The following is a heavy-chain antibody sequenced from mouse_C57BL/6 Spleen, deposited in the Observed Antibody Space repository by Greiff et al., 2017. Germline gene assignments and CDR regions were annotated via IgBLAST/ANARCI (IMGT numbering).Heavy chain of an antibody. D-gene: IGHD1-3*01. Sequence: QVQLQQPGAELVMPGASVKLSCKASGYTFTSYWMHWVKQRPGQGLEWIGEIDPSDSYTNYNQKFKGKSTLTVDKSSSTAYMQLSSLTSEDSAGYCCGRSGDNYGFAYWGQGTLVTVSA. J-gene: IGHJ3*01. CDR3: GRSGDNYGFAY. CDR1: GYTFTSYW. CDR2: IDPSDSYT. V-gene: IGHV1-69*01.